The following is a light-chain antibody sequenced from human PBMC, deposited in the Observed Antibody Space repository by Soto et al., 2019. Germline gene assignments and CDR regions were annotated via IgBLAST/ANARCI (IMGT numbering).Light chain of an antibody. CDR2: GAS. J-gene: IGKJ4*01. CDR3: QQYGNSTLT. CDR1: QSVSSTY. V-gene: IGKV3-20*01. Sequence: IVLTQSPGTLSLSPGERATLSCRASQSVSSTYLAWYQQRPGQAPRLLIYGASNRATGIPDRFSGSVSGTDGTITISRLEKEDFSVYFCQQYGNSTLTFGGGTKVDIK.